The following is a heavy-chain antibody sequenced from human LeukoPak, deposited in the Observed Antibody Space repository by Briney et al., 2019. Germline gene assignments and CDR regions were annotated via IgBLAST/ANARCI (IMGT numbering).Heavy chain of an antibody. CDR3: AADSAGADWIYRLDYYYYYMDV. CDR2: IVVGSGNT. Sequence: SVKVSCKASGFTFTSSAMQWVRQARGQRLEWIGWIVVGSGNTNYAQKFQERVTITRDMSTSTAYMELSSLRSEDTAVYYCAADSAGADWIYRLDYYYYYMDVWGKGTTVTVSS. D-gene: IGHD3/OR15-3a*01. CDR1: GFTFTSSA. V-gene: IGHV1-58*02. J-gene: IGHJ6*03.